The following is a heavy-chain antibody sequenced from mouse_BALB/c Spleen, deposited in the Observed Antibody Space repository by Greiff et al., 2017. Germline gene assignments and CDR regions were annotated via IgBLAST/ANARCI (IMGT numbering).Heavy chain of an antibody. CDR2: ISSGGSYT. J-gene: IGHJ4*01. CDR3: ASRDEGYYSYCAMGY. D-gene: IGHD2-3*01. V-gene: IGHV5-6*01. Sequence: EVQRVESGGDLVKPGGSLKLSCAASGFTFSSYGMSWVRQTPDKRLEWVATISSGGSYTYYPDSVKGRFTISRDNAKNTLYLQMSSLKSEDTAMYYCASRDEGYYSYCAMGYWGQGTSVTVSS. CDR1: GFTFSSYG.